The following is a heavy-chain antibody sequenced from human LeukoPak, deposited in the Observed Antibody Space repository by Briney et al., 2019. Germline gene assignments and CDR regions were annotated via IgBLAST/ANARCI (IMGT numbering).Heavy chain of an antibody. D-gene: IGHD6-13*01. CDR3: ARDIRAAAGDY. V-gene: IGHV3-66*01. CDR1: GFTVSSNY. J-gene: IGHJ4*02. Sequence: GGSLRLSCAASGFTVSSNYMSWVRQAPGRGLEWVSVIYSGGSTYYADSVKGRFTISRDNSKNTLYLQMNSLRAEDTAVYYCARDIRAAAGDYWGQGTLVTVSS. CDR2: IYSGGST.